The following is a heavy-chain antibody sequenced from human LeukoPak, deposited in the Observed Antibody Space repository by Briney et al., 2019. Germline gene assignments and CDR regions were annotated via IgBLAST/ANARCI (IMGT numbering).Heavy chain of an antibody. CDR2: INHSGST. CDR1: GGSFSGYY. CDR3: ARRLGMFDP. Sequence: KPSETLSLTCAVYGGSFSGYYWSWIRQPPGKGLEWIGEINHSGSTNYNPSLKSQVTISVDTSKNQFSLKLSSVTAADTAVYYCARRLGMFDPWGQGTLVTVSS. D-gene: IGHD3-10*01. J-gene: IGHJ5*02. V-gene: IGHV4-34*01.